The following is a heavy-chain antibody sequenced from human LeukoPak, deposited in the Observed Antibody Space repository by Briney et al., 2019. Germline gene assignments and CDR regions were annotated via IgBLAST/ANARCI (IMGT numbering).Heavy chain of an antibody. V-gene: IGHV3-23*01. CDR1: GFTFSSYA. CDR3: ARDNDYYDSSGYHNWFDP. J-gene: IGHJ5*02. CDR2: ISGSGGST. D-gene: IGHD3-22*01. Sequence: PGGSLRLSCAASGFTFSSYAMSWVRQAPGKGLEWVSAISGSGGSTYYADSVKGRFTISRDNAKNSLCLQMNSLRAEDTAVYYCARDNDYYDSSGYHNWFDPWGQGTLVTVSS.